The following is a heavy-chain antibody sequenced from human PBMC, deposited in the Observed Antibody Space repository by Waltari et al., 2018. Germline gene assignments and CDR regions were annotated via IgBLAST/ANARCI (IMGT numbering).Heavy chain of an antibody. CDR3: ASTVYYDSSGWTYYFDY. V-gene: IGHV4-39*01. CDR1: GCSISSSSYY. J-gene: IGHJ4*02. CDR2: IYYSGST. Sequence: QLQLQESGPGLVKPSETLSLTGTVSGCSISSSSYYWGWIRQPPRKGLEWIGSIYYSGSTYYNPSLKSRVTISVDTSKNQFSLKLSSVTAADTAVYYCASTVYYDSSGWTYYFDYWGQGTLVTVSS. D-gene: IGHD3-22*01.